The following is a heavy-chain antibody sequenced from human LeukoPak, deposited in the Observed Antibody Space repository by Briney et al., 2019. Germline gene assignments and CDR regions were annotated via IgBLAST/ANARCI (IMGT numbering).Heavy chain of an antibody. CDR1: GGTFSSYA. CDR3: ASSVAGTSDYFDY. V-gene: IGHV1-69*13. Sequence: ASVKVSCKASGGTFSSYAISWVRQAPGQGLEWMGGIIPIFGTANYAQKFQGGVTITADESTSTAYMELSSLRSENTAVYYCASSVAGTSDYFDYWGQGTLVTVSS. D-gene: IGHD6-19*01. J-gene: IGHJ4*02. CDR2: IIPIFGTA.